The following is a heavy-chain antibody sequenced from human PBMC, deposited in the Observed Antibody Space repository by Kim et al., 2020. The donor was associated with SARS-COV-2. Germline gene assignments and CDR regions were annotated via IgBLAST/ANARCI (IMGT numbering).Heavy chain of an antibody. CDR3: ASQIVVVTAGAFDI. J-gene: IGHJ3*02. D-gene: IGHD2-21*02. Sequence: NPSLKSRVTISADTSKNQFSLKLSSVTAADTAVYYCASQIVVVTAGAFDIWGQGTMVTVSS. V-gene: IGHV4-31*02.